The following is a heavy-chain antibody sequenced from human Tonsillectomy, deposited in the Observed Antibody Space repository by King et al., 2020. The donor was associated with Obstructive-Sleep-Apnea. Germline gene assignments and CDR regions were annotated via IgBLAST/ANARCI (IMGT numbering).Heavy chain of an antibody. V-gene: IGHV4-4*07. J-gene: IGHJ2*01. CDR3: ARIYSSNWYGYFDL. CDR1: GVSISSYY. Sequence: VQLQESGPGLVKPSETLSLTCTVSGVSISSYYWSWIRQPAGKGLEWIGRIYSSGSTDYNPSLKSRVSMSVDTSKNQFSLKLTSVTAADTAVYYCARIYSSNWYGYFDLWGRGTLVTVSS. D-gene: IGHD1-1*01. CDR2: IYSSGST.